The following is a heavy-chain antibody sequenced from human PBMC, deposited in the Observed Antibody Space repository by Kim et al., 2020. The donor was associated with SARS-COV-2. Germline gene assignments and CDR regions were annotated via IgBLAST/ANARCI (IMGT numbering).Heavy chain of an antibody. D-gene: IGHD5-12*01. Sequence: SETLSLTCSVSGGSISSSTYYWGWIRQPPGKGLEWIGTIYYSGSTSYNPSLKSRVTMSVDTSKNKFSLKLSSVTAADTAVYYCARAVKDVVSTIGYWGYYYYGMDVWGQGTTVTVSS. J-gene: IGHJ6*02. CDR2: IYYSGST. V-gene: IGHV4-39*01. CDR1: GGSISSSTYY. CDR3: ARAVKDVVSTIGYWGYYYYGMDV.